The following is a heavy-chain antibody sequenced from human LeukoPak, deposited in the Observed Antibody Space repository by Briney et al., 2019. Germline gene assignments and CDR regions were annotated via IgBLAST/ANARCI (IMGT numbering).Heavy chain of an antibody. CDR1: GYTFTGYY. Sequence: ASVKASCKASGYTFTGYYMHWVRQAPGQGLDWMGWINPNSGGANYAQKFQGRVTMTRDTSISTAYMELSRLRSDDTAVYYCARIYSSSWESDSWGQGTLVTVSS. D-gene: IGHD6-13*01. J-gene: IGHJ5*01. V-gene: IGHV1-2*02. CDR3: ARIYSSSWESDS. CDR2: INPNSGGA.